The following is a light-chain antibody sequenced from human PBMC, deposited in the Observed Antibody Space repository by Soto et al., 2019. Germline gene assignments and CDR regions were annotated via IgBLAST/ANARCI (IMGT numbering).Light chain of an antibody. Sequence: QSVLTQPASVSGSPGQSITISCTGTSSDVGSYNLVSWYQQHPGKAPKLMIYEVSKRPSGVSNRFSGSKSGNTASLTISGLQAEYESDYYCCSYAGSSSKRVFGGGTKVTVL. CDR2: EVS. CDR3: CSYAGSSSKRV. J-gene: IGLJ3*02. CDR1: SSDVGSYNL. V-gene: IGLV2-23*02.